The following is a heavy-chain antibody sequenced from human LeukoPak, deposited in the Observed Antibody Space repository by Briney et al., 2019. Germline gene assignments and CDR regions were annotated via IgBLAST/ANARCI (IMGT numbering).Heavy chain of an antibody. V-gene: IGHV3-30*18. Sequence: GGSLRLSCAASGFTFSSYGMHWVRQAPGKGLEWVAVISYDGSNKYYADSVKGRFTISRDNSKSTLYLQMNSLRAEDTAVYYCAKEVHDSSGEDYWGQGTLVTVSS. D-gene: IGHD6-19*01. CDR1: GFTFSSYG. CDR3: AKEVHDSSGEDY. CDR2: ISYDGSNK. J-gene: IGHJ4*02.